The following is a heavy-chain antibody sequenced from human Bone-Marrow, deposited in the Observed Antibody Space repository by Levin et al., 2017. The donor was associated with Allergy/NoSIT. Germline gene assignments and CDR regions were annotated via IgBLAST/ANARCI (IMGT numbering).Heavy chain of an antibody. V-gene: IGHV3-30*18. Sequence: SCAASGFTFDDHDMLWVRQAPGQGLEWVATISYNGGNKYYADSVKGRFTVSRDNFKNTLFLQMNGLRTDDTAVYYCAKPIFDFWSGYYYFGMDVWGHGTTVTVSS. J-gene: IGHJ6*02. CDR1: GFTFDDHD. CDR2: ISYNGGNK. CDR3: AKPIFDFWSGYYYFGMDV. D-gene: IGHD3-3*01.